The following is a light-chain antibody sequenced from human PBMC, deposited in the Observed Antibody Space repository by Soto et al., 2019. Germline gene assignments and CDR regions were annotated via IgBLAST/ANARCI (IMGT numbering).Light chain of an antibody. CDR1: QSISNY. CDR3: QQSYSTRYT. J-gene: IGKJ2*01. V-gene: IGKV1-39*01. CDR2: ASS. Sequence: DIQMTQSPSSLSASVGDRVTITCRASQSISNYLKWYQQKPGKAPKLLIYASSSLQGGVPSRFSGSGSGTECTLTITSLQPEDYATYYCQQSYSTRYTFGQGTKLESK.